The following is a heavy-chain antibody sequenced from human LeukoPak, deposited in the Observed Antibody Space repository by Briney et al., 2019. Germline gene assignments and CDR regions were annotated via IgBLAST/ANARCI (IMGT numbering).Heavy chain of an antibody. Sequence: GASVKVSCKASGYTFTSYAMHWVRQAPGQRLEWMGWINAGNGNTKYSQKFQGRVTITRDTSASTAYMELSSLRSEDTAVYYCARDQGHSGYDFYFDYWGQGTLVTVSS. V-gene: IGHV1-3*01. D-gene: IGHD5-12*01. J-gene: IGHJ4*02. CDR3: ARDQGHSGYDFYFDY. CDR2: INAGNGNT. CDR1: GYTFTSYA.